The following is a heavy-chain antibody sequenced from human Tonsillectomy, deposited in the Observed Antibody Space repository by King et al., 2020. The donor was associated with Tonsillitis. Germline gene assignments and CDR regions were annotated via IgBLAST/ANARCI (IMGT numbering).Heavy chain of an antibody. D-gene: IGHD6-13*01. CDR3: AKVRLPLNIAAASSGWFDP. Sequence: VQLVESGGGLVQPGGSLRLSCAASGFSFSSYAMTWVRQAPGQGLEWVSGISKSGGDTDYAESVKGRFTISRDNSKNTLYLQMSSLRAEDTAVYYCAKVRLPLNIAAASSGWFDPWGQGTLVTVSS. CDR2: ISKSGGDT. J-gene: IGHJ5*02. V-gene: IGHV3-23*04. CDR1: GFSFSSYA.